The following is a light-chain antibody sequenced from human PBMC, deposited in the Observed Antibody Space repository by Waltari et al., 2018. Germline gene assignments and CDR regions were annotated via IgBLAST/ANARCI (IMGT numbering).Light chain of an antibody. J-gene: IGKJ4*01. CDR2: AAA. CDR1: PGISTY. Sequence: DIQLTQSPSFLSSSVGDRVTISCRASPGISTYLAWFQQKPGKAPRRLIYAAAILQGGVPSRFSGSGSGTDFTLTISSLQPEDFGTYYCQQIKSYPITFGGGTKVEVK. CDR3: QQIKSYPIT. V-gene: IGKV1-9*01.